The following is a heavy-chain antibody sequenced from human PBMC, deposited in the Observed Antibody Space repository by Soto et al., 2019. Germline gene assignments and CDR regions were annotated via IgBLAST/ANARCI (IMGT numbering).Heavy chain of an antibody. V-gene: IGHV3-33*01. D-gene: IGHD2-15*01. CDR2: IWYDGSTK. Sequence: QVQLVESGGGVVQPGRSLRLSCAASGFTFSSYGMHWVRQAPGKGLEWVAVIWYDGSTKYYPDSVKGRFNISRDNSKNTLHLKKHRVRDEDTVVYYWARDKRPLVVAATLGYWGKGTLVTV. CDR1: GFTFSSYG. J-gene: IGHJ4*02. CDR3: ARDKRPLVVAATLGY.